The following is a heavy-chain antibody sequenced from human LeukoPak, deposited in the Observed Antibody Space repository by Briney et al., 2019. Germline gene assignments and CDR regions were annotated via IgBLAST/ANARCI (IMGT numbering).Heavy chain of an antibody. D-gene: IGHD4-17*01. Sequence: GGSLRLSCAASGFTFSSYSMKWVRQAPGKGLEWVSSITSSSSYIYYADSVKGRFTISRDNAKNSQHLQMNSLRAEDTAVYYCARSTTATNWFDPWGQGTLVTVSA. CDR3: ARSTTATNWFDP. CDR1: GFTFSSYS. J-gene: IGHJ5*02. CDR2: ITSSSSYI. V-gene: IGHV3-21*01.